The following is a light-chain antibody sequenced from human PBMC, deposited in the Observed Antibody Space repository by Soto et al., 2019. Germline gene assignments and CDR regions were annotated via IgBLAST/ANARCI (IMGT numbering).Light chain of an antibody. J-gene: IGKJ2*01. CDR1: QSVSSN. CDR2: GAS. CDR3: QQYNNWPPYT. Sequence: EIVMTQSPATLSVSPGERATLSCRASQSVSSNLAWYQQKPGQAPRLLIYGASTRATGIPARFSRSESGTEFTLTICSMQSEDGAHYYCQQYNNWPPYTFGQGTKLEI. V-gene: IGKV3-15*01.